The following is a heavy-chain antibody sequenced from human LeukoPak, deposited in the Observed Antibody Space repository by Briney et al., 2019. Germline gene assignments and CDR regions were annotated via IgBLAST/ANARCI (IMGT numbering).Heavy chain of an antibody. J-gene: IGHJ5*02. CDR3: ARVTLPLNWFDP. CDR2: IIPTFGTA. V-gene: IGHV1-69*13. CDR1: GGTFSSYA. Sequence: SVKVSCKASGGTFSSYAISWVRQAPGQGLEWMGGIIPTFGTANYAQKFQGRVTITADESTSTAYMELSSLRSEDTAVYYCARVTLPLNWFDPWGQGTLVTVSS. D-gene: IGHD4-23*01.